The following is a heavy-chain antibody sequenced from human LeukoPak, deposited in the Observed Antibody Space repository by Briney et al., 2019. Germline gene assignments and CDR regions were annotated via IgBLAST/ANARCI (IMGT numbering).Heavy chain of an antibody. V-gene: IGHV3-7*05. CDR1: GYTFSNYW. J-gene: IGHJ4*02. Sequence: GGSLRLSCAASGYTFSNYWMSWVRQAPGKGLEWVANIKEDGSEKYYVDSLKGRFTVSRDNAKNSLFLQMNSLRAGDTAVYYCARVTVVTSVNDYWGQGTLVTVSS. CDR2: IKEDGSEK. D-gene: IGHD4-17*01. CDR3: ARVTVVTSVNDY.